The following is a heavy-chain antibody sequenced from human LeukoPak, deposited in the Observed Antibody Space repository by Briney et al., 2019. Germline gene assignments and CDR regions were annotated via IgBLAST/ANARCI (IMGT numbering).Heavy chain of an antibody. J-gene: IGHJ4*02. V-gene: IGHV3-7*01. CDR1: GFTLSSYW. CDR3: ARAEWGVEAPANFDY. Sequence: GGSLRLSCAASGFTLSSYWMSWVRQAPGKGLEWVANIKQDGSEKYYVDSVKGRFTISRDNAKNSLYLQMNSLRAEDTAVYYCARAEWGVEAPANFDYWGQGTLVTVSS. CDR2: IKQDGSEK. D-gene: IGHD3-10*01.